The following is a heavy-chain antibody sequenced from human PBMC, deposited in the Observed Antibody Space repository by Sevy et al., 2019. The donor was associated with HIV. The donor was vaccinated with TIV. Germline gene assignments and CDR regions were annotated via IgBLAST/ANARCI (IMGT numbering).Heavy chain of an antibody. J-gene: IGHJ4*02. V-gene: IGHV3-30-3*01. CDR1: GFTFSSYA. Sequence: GGSLRLSCAASGFTFSSYAMHWVRQAPGKGLEWVAVISYDGSNKYYADSVKGRFTISRDNSKNTLYLQMNSLRAEDTAMYYCASVSRDYGGKPGGDWNYWGQGTLVTVSS. D-gene: IGHD4-17*01. CDR3: ASVSRDYGGKPGGDWNY. CDR2: ISYDGSNK.